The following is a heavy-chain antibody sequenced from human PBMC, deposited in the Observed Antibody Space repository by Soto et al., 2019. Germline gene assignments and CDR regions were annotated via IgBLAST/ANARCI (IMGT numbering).Heavy chain of an antibody. CDR3: ARQDIVVVPAAPAYYYYGMDV. CDR1: GFTFSSYG. CDR2: IWYDGSNK. D-gene: IGHD2-2*01. V-gene: IGHV3-33*01. J-gene: IGHJ6*02. Sequence: PGGSLRLSCAASGFTFSSYGMHWVRQAPGKGLEWVAVIWYDGSNKYYADSVKGRFTISRDNSKNTLYLQMNSLRAEDTAVYYCARQDIVVVPAAPAYYYYGMDVWGQGTTVTVSS.